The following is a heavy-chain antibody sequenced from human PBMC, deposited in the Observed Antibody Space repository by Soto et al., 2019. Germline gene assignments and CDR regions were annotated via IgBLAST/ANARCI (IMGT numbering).Heavy chain of an antibody. J-gene: IGHJ3*02. CDR3: ARINSGTYLGAALDM. V-gene: IGHV3-7*01. Sequence: EVQLVESGGGLVQTGGSLRLSWAASGFTFSTFWLSGVRQAPGKGLCWVANVKEDGSEKYYVDSGKGRFTIPRDNAKNSLYVQMNSLRAVETAVSYCARINSGTYLGAALDMWGQGTMVTVSS. CDR1: GFTFSTFW. D-gene: IGHD2-2*01. CDR2: VKEDGSEK.